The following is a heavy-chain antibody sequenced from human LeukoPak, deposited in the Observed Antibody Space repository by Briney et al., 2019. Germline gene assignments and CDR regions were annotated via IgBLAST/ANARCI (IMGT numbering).Heavy chain of an antibody. Sequence: SETLSLTCAVYGGSFSGYFWIWIRQPPGRGLEWIGEINHSGNTDYNPSLKSRVTISLDTSKAQFSLKVTSVTAADTAVYYCARDSRDVYLGFDYWGQGSLVTASS. CDR3: ARDSRDVYLGFDY. CDR2: INHSGNT. J-gene: IGHJ4*02. CDR1: GGSFSGYF. D-gene: IGHD5-24*01. V-gene: IGHV4-34*01.